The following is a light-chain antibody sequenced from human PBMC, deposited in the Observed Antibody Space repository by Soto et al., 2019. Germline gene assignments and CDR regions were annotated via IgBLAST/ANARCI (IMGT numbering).Light chain of an antibody. J-gene: IGKJ1*01. CDR1: QSIGNW. Sequence: DVQMTQTPSSLSASVGDRVILTCRASQSIGNWLAWYQQKPGKAPKLLIYKASTLASGVPSRFSGSASWTEFTLTINSLQPDDFATYYCQQYHIYSGTFGQGTKVDIK. V-gene: IGKV1-5*03. CDR3: QQYHIYSGT. CDR2: KAS.